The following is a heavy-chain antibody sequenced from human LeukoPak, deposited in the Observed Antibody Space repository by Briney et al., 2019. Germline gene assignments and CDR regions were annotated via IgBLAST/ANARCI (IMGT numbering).Heavy chain of an antibody. D-gene: IGHD3-22*01. CDR1: GGTFSSYA. CDR2: IIPIFGTA. Sequence: ASVKVSCKASGGTFSSYAISWVRQAPGQGLEWMGGIIPIFGTANYAQKFQGRVTITADESTSTAYMELSSLRSEDTAVYYCARAGRYDSSGSYDAFDIWGQGTMVTVSS. J-gene: IGHJ3*02. CDR3: ARAGRYDSSGSYDAFDI. V-gene: IGHV1-69*01.